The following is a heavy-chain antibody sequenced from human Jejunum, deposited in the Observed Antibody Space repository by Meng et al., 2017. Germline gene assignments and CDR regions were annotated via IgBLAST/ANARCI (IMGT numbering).Heavy chain of an antibody. CDR1: GLTFSNFW. D-gene: IGHD3-16*01. CDR2: INPNGSYT. CDR3: VRDAFYMIGRKYYYYVRDD. J-gene: IGHJ6*02. V-gene: IGHV3-74*01. Sequence: GESLKISCAASGLTFSNFWMHWVRHGPGKGPEWVSRINPNGSYTSYADSVKGRFTISRDNAKNTLYLRMNRLRAEETAVYYCVRDAFYMIGRKYYYYVRDDWGQGTTVTVSS.